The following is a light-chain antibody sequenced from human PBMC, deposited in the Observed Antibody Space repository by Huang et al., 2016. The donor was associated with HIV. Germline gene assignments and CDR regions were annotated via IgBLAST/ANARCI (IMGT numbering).Light chain of an antibody. V-gene: IGKV1-33*01. Sequence: DIQMTQSPSSLSASVGDRVTITCQASLDITNYLTWYQQRPGKAHKLLIYDASGLETGGPSRFSGSGSGTDFTLTISNLQPEDFATYYCQQYDNVPYTFGQGTKLEI. CDR3: QQYDNVPYT. CDR1: LDITNY. CDR2: DAS. J-gene: IGKJ2*01.